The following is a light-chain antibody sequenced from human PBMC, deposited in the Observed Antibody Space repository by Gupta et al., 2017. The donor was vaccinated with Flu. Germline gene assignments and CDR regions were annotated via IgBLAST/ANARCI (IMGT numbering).Light chain of an antibody. CDR3: QQYKTWPPYT. CDR2: GAS. Sequence: IVMTQSPATLSVSPGERATLSCRASQSVSSNLAWYQQKPGQAPRLLIHGASTRATGIPARFSGSGSGTEFTLTISSLQSADFAVYYCQQYKTWPPYTFGQGTKLEI. J-gene: IGKJ2*01. V-gene: IGKV3-15*01. CDR1: QSVSSN.